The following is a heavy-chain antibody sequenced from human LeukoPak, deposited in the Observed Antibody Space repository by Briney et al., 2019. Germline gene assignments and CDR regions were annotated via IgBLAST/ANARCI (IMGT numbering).Heavy chain of an antibody. J-gene: IGHJ4*02. CDR1: GFTFSSCA. CDR2: ISYDGSNK. D-gene: IGHD3-10*01. V-gene: IGHV3-30-3*01. Sequence: GGSLRLSCAASGFTFSSCAMHWVRQAPGKGLEWVAVISYDGSNKYYADSVKGRFTISRDNSKNTLYLQMNSLRAEDTAVYYCARVGPGDYWGQGTLVTVSS. CDR3: ARVGPGDY.